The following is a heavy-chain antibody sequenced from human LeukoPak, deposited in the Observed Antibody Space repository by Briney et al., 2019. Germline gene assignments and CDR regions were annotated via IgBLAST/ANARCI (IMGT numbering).Heavy chain of an antibody. V-gene: IGHV3-23*01. J-gene: IGHJ4*02. CDR3: ATQQQLVL. CDR1: GFTFSSYA. CDR2: ISGSGGST. Sequence: GGSLRLSCAASGFTFSSYAMTWVRQAPGKGLEWVSTISGSGGSTYYADSVKGRFTISRDNSKNTLYLQMNTLRAEDTAVYYCATQQQLVLWGQGTLVAVSS. D-gene: IGHD6-13*01.